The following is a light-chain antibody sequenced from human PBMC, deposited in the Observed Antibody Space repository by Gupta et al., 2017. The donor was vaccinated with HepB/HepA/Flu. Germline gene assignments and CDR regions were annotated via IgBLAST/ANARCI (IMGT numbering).Light chain of an antibody. V-gene: IGKV1D-13*01. CDR3: QQVYNNVT. CDR2: YAS. J-gene: IGKJ4*01. CDR1: QGISSA. Sequence: AIQLTQSPSSLSASVGDRVTITCRASQGISSALAWYQQRPGKPPKLLINYASSLESEVPSRFSGSGSGTDFTLTISSLQPEDFATYYWQQVYNNVTFGGGTKVEV.